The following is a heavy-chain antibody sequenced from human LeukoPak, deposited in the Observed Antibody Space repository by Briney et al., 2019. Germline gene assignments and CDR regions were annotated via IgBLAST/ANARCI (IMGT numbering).Heavy chain of an antibody. V-gene: IGHV1-2*06. Sequence: ASVKVSCKASGYTFTGYYMHWVRQAPGQGLEWMGRINPNSGGTNYAQKFQGRVTMTRDTSINTAYMDLSRLRSDDTAVPYCARGRNSVYYFNVVAPSYFDYWGQGTLVTVSS. CDR1: GYTFTGYY. CDR2: INPNSGGT. CDR3: ARGRNSVYYFNVVAPSYFDY. D-gene: IGHD3-22*01. J-gene: IGHJ4*02.